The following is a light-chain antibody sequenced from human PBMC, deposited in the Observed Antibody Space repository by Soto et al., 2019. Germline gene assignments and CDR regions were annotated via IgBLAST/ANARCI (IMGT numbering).Light chain of an antibody. Sequence: EIVLTQSPATLSLSPGERATLSCRASQSVSSYYLAWYQEKPGQAPRPLIYGASSRATGIPDRFSGSGSGTDFTLTISRLEPEDFAVYYCQQYGSSGRTFGQGTKVDIK. CDR3: QQYGSSGRT. CDR2: GAS. J-gene: IGKJ1*01. CDR1: QSVSSYY. V-gene: IGKV3-20*01.